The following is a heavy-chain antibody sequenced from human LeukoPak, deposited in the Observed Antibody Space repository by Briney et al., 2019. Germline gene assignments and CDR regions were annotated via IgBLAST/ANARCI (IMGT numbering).Heavy chain of an antibody. Sequence: GRSLRLSCAASGFTFSSYAMHWFRQAPGKGLEWVAVISYDGSNKYYADSVKGRFTISRDNSKNTLYLQMNSLRADDTAVYYCAGASTVVPWGAFDVWGQGTMVTVSS. J-gene: IGHJ3*01. D-gene: IGHD4-23*01. CDR1: GFTFSSYA. CDR2: ISYDGSNK. CDR3: AGASTVVPWGAFDV. V-gene: IGHV3-30*14.